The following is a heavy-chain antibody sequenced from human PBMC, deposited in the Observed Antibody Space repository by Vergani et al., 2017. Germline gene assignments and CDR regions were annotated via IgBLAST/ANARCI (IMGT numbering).Heavy chain of an antibody. D-gene: IGHD3-10*01. Sequence: QVQLQQWGAGLLKPSETLSLTCAVYGGSFSGYYWSWIRQPPGKGLEWIGEINHSGSTNYNPSLKSRVTISVDTSKNQFSLKLSSVTAADTAVYHCARAGSYWYFDLWGRGTLVTVSS. J-gene: IGHJ2*01. CDR3: ARAGSYWYFDL. CDR1: GGSFSGYY. CDR2: INHSGST. V-gene: IGHV4-34*01.